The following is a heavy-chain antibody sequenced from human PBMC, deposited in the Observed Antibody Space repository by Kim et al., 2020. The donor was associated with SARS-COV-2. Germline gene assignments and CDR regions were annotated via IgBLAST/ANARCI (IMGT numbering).Heavy chain of an antibody. V-gene: IGHV4-59*08. Sequence: SETLSLTCTVSGGSISSYYWRWIRQPPGKGLEWIGYIYYSGSTNSNPSLKSRVTISVDTSKNQFSLKLSSVTAADTAVYYCARRALGYCSGGSCYSGFDYWGQGTLVTVSS. D-gene: IGHD2-15*01. J-gene: IGHJ4*02. CDR1: GGSISSYY. CDR3: ARRALGYCSGGSCYSGFDY. CDR2: IYYSGST.